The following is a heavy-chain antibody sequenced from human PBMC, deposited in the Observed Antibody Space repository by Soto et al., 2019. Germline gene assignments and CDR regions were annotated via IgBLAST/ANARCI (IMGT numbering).Heavy chain of an antibody. CDR2: IYWDDDK. D-gene: IGHD2-8*02. Sequence: QITLKESGPTLVKPTQTLTLTCTFSGFSLSTIGVGVGWIRQPPGKALEWLALIYWDDDKRYSPSLKSRLTITKDTSKNQVVLTMTNMDPVDTATYYCAHYFYILVDDAFDIWGQGTMVTVSS. J-gene: IGHJ3*02. V-gene: IGHV2-5*02. CDR3: AHYFYILVDDAFDI. CDR1: GFSLSTIGVG.